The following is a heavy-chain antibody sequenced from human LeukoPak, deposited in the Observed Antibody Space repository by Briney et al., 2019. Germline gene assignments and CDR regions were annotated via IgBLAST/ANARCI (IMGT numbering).Heavy chain of an antibody. CDR3: ARQLWLRGGYNWFDP. CDR2: ISSSGSTI. V-gene: IGHV3-48*03. J-gene: IGHJ5*02. CDR1: GFTFSSYE. Sequence: GGSLRLSCAASGFTFSSYEMNWVRQALGKGLEWVSYISSSGSTIYYADSVKGRFTISRDNAKNSLYLQMNSLRAEDTAVYYCARQLWLRGGYNWFDPWGQGTLVTVSS. D-gene: IGHD5-18*01.